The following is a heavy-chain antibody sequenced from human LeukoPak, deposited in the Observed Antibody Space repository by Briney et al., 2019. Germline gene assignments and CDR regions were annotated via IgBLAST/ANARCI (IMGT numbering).Heavy chain of an antibody. V-gene: IGHV1-69*13. D-gene: IGHD5-12*01. CDR1: GGTFSSYA. CDR2: IIPIFGTA. Sequence: GASVKVSCKASGGTFSSYAISWLRQAPGQGLEWMGGIIPIFGTANYARKFQGRVTITADESTSTAYMELSSLRSEDTAAYYCARRPTIVATIDDAFDIWGQGTMVTVSS. J-gene: IGHJ3*02. CDR3: ARRPTIVATIDDAFDI.